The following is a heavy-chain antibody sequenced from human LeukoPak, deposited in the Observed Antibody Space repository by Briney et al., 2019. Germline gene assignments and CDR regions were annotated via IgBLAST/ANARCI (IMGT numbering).Heavy chain of an antibody. Sequence: GGSLRLSCAASGFTFSSYWMSWVRQAPGRGPECVANIKQDGSEIYYVDSVKGRFTISRDNAKNSLYLQMNSLRAEDTAVYYCARDKTVGATILDYWGQGTLVTVSS. D-gene: IGHD1-26*01. CDR2: IKQDGSEI. J-gene: IGHJ4*02. CDR1: GFTFSSYW. V-gene: IGHV3-7*05. CDR3: ARDKTVGATILDY.